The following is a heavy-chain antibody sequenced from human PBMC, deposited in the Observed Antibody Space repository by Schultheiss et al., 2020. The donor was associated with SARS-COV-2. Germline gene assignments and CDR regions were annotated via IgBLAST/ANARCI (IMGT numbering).Heavy chain of an antibody. CDR2: ISGSGGST. J-gene: IGHJ6*02. CDR3: ARDGGSWYHGAD. D-gene: IGHD6-13*01. CDR1: GFTFSSYA. Sequence: GGSLRLSCAASGFTFSSYAMSWVRQAPGKGLEWVSAISGSGGSTYYADSVKGRFTISRDNSKNTLYLQMNSLRAEDTAVYYCARDGGSWYHGADWGQGTTVTVSS. V-gene: IGHV3-23*01.